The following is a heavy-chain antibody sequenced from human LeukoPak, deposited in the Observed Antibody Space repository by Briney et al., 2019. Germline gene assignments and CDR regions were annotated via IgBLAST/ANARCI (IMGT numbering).Heavy chain of an antibody. CDR3: AKEPGLRGIVVGPRVEYFQH. V-gene: IGHV3-23*01. D-gene: IGHD2-2*01. J-gene: IGHJ1*01. CDR2: ISGSGGST. CDR1: GFTFSSYA. Sequence: GGSLRLSCAASGFTFSSYAMSWVRQAPGKGLEWVSAISGSGGSTYYADSVKGRFTISRDNSKNTLYLQMNSLRAEDTAVYYCAKEPGLRGIVVGPRVEYFQHWGQGTLVTVSS.